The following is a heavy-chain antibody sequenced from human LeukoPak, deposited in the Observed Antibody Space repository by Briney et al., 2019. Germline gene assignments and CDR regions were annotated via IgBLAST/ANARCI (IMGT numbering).Heavy chain of an antibody. V-gene: IGHV4-59*12. CDR2: IYYSGST. J-gene: IGHJ4*02. CDR3: AKDLMIAAHYFDY. D-gene: IGHD6-13*01. CDR1: GGSISSYY. Sequence: SETLSLTCTVSGGSISSYYWSWIRQPPGKGLEWIGYIYYSGSTNYNPSLKSRVTISVDTSKNQFSLKLSSVTAADTAVYYCAKDLMIAAHYFDYWGQGTLVTVSS.